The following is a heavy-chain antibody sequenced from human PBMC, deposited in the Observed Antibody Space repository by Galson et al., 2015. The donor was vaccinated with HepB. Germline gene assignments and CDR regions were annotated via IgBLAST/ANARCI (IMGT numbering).Heavy chain of an antibody. CDR2: IRHDASNT. J-gene: IGHJ4*02. Sequence: SLRLSCAASGLTFSSYGMHWVRQAPGKGLEWVAGIRHDASNTYFADSVKGRFTISRDNSENTLYLQMNSLRAEDTAVYYCANGRNRAAVGEPELDSWGQAPLVPVSS. CDR3: ANGRNRAAVGEPELDS. D-gene: IGHD6-13*01. CDR1: GLTFSSYG. V-gene: IGHV3-30*18.